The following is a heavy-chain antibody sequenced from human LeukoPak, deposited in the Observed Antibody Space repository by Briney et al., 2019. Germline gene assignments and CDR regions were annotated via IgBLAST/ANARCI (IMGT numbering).Heavy chain of an antibody. V-gene: IGHV3-33*06. CDR3: AKVLRAFSAYDPLDV. CDR2: IWFDGTSE. D-gene: IGHD5-12*01. J-gene: IGHJ6*04. CDR1: GFTFNIHG. Sequence: PGGSLRLSCAASGFTFNIHGMHWVRQAPGKGLEWVALIWFDGTSEYYADSVKGRFTIFRDNSQNTLYLQMNGLRAEDTAVYYCAKVLRAFSAYDPLDVWGKGTTVTVSS.